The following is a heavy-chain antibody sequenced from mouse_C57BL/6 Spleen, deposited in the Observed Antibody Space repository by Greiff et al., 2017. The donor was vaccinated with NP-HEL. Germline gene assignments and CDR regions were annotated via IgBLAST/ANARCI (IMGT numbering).Heavy chain of an antibody. V-gene: IGHV1-61*01. CDR1: GYTFTSYW. J-gene: IGHJ4*01. Sequence: QVQLQQPGAELVRPGSSVKLSCKASGYTFTSYWMDWVKQRPGQGLEWIGNIYPSDSETHYNQKFKDKATLTVDKSSSTAYMQLSSLTSEDSAVYYCAREGLYGSSGFYAMDYWGQGTSVTVSS. D-gene: IGHD1-1*01. CDR3: AREGLYGSSGFYAMDY. CDR2: IYPSDSET.